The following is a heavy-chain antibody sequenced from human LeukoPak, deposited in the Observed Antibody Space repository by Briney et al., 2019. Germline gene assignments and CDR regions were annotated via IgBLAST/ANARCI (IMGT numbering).Heavy chain of an antibody. D-gene: IGHD2-15*01. CDR1: GFTFSSYS. J-gene: IGHJ4*02. Sequence: GGSLRLSCAASGFTFSSYSMNWIRQAPGKGLEWVAVIWYDGSNKYYADSVKGRFTISRDNSKNTLYLQMNSLRAEDTAVYYCAREPNIVVVVAAFDYWGQGTLVTVSS. CDR3: AREPNIVVVVAAFDY. CDR2: IWYDGSNK. V-gene: IGHV3-33*08.